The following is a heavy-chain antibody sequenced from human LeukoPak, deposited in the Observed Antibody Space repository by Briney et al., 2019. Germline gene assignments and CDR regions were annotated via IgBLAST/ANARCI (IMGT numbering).Heavy chain of an antibody. CDR2: ISTYNGKT. Sequence: ASVKVSCKASGYTFTRYGISWVRQAPGQGLEWMGWISTYNGKTNYAERLQGRVTMTTDTSTSTAYMELRSLRSGDTAIYYCGRDYDSGTYYTFYWGQGTLVTVSS. V-gene: IGHV1-18*01. J-gene: IGHJ4*02. CDR1: GYTFTRYG. D-gene: IGHD3-10*01. CDR3: GRDYDSGTYYTFY.